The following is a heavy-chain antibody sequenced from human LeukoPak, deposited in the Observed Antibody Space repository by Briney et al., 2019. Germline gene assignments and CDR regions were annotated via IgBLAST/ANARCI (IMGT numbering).Heavy chain of an antibody. CDR2: VYNSGST. J-gene: IGHJ5*02. V-gene: IGHV4-39*01. Sequence: PSETLSLTCTVSGGSISSANYYWGWLRQPSGKGLEWIGSVYNSGSTYYNPSLKSRVTISVDTSKNQFSLKLSSVTAADTAVYYCARHGDYDILTGYYPFDPWGQGTLVTVSS. D-gene: IGHD3-9*01. CDR3: ARHGDYDILTGYYPFDP. CDR1: GGSISSANYY.